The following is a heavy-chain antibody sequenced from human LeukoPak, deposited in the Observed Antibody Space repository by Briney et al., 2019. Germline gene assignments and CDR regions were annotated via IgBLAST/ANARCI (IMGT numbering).Heavy chain of an antibody. CDR1: GGSLSPSY. D-gene: IGHD3-10*01. V-gene: IGHV4-34*01. CDR2: INHSGST. J-gene: IGHJ6*03. CDR3: ARLTKNDSGSYRFGKKKRGYMDV. Sequence: SETLSLTCAVVGGSLSPSYWTWIRQPPGKGLEWIGEINHSGSTNYNPSLKSRATISVHTSKKQFSLKLSSVTAADTAVYYCARLTKNDSGSYRFGKKKRGYMDVWGKGTTVTISS.